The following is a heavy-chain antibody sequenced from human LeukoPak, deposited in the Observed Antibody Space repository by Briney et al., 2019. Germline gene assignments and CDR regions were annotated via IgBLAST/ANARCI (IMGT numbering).Heavy chain of an antibody. CDR2: IYYSGST. D-gene: IGHD6-19*01. CDR1: GGSISSYY. Sequence: SETLPLTCTVSGGSISSYYWSWIRQPPGKGLEWIGYIYYSGSTYYNPSLKSRVTVSVDTSQNQFSLKLRSVTAADTAVYYCARGISSGWSYYFDYWGQGTLVTVSS. V-gene: IGHV4-59*01. J-gene: IGHJ4*02. CDR3: ARGISSGWSYYFDY.